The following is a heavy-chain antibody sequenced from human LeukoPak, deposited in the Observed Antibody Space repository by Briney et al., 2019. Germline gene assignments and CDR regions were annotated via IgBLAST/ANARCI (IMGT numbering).Heavy chain of an antibody. D-gene: IGHD6-13*01. CDR1: GGSISSGGYY. J-gene: IGHJ6*02. Sequence: SETLSLTCTVSGGSISSGGYYWSWIRQPPGRGLEWIGYIYHSGSTYYNPSLKSRVTISVDRSKNQFSLKLSSVTAADTAVYYCARTISSSWPYYYYGMDVWGQGTTVTVSS. CDR2: IYHSGST. CDR3: ARTISSSWPYYYYGMDV. V-gene: IGHV4-30-2*01.